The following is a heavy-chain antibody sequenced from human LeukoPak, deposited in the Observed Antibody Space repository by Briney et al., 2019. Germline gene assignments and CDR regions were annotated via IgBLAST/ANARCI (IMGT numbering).Heavy chain of an antibody. CDR1: GGSFSGYY. V-gene: IGHV4-34*01. CDR3: ARSYCSSTSCYIYWFDP. Sequence: SETLSLTCAVYGGSFSGYYWSWIRQPPGKWLEWIGEINHSGSTNYNPSLKSRVTISVDTSKNQSSLKLSSVTAADTAVYYCARSYCSSTSCYIYWFDPWGQGTLVTVSS. CDR2: INHSGST. J-gene: IGHJ5*02. D-gene: IGHD2-2*02.